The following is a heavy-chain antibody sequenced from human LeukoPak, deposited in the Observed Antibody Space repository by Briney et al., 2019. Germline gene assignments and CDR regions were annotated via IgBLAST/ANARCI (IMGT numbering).Heavy chain of an antibody. CDR2: IYSTGST. J-gene: IGHJ4*02. V-gene: IGHV3-53*01. CDR1: EFTVSRNY. D-gene: IGHD6-19*01. Sequence: GGSLRLSCTASEFTVSRNYMLWVRQAPGKGLEWVSVIYSTGSTYYAASVKGRFTISRDNSKSTLYLQMNSLRGEDTAVYYCARGSSSGFELDYWGQGTLVTVSS. CDR3: ARGSSSGFELDY.